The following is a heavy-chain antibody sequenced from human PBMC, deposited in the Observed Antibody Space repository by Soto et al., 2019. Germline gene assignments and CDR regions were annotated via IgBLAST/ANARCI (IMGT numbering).Heavy chain of an antibody. V-gene: IGHV4-4*02. Sequence: PSETLSLTCAVYCASISSGFWWSWVRQPPGKGLEWIGEIFQSGTTNYNSSLKSRITILVDKSKNQFSLKLTSVTAADTAVYYCARKMYDRPCHFDYWGQGTLVTVSS. CDR3: ARKMYDRPCHFDY. CDR1: CASISSGFW. D-gene: IGHD3-22*01. CDR2: IFQSGTT. J-gene: IGHJ4*02.